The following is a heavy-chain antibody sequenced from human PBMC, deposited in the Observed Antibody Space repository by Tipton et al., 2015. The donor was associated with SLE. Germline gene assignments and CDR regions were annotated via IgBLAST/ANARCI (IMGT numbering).Heavy chain of an antibody. D-gene: IGHD2-21*02. CDR2: IYHSGST. Sequence: LSLTCAVSGYSISSGYYWGWIRQPPGKGLEWIGSIYHSGSTYYNPSLKSRVTISVDTSKNQFSPKLSSVTAADTAVYYCAREGADDCLDYWGQGTLVTVSS. V-gene: IGHV4-38-2*02. CDR1: GYSISSGYY. CDR3: AREGADDCLDY. J-gene: IGHJ4*02.